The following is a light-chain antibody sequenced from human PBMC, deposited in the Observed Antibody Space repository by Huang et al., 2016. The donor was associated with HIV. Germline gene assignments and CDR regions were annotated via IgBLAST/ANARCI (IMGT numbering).Light chain of an antibody. CDR2: GAS. CDR3: QQYHNWPYT. CDR1: QSVATN. V-gene: IGKV3-15*01. Sequence: EIIMTQSPATLALSPGAGASLSCRANQSVATNLAWYLHRPGQSPRSLIFGASTRASCLPGRFSGSGSGTQFTLTVSGLQSEDFSVYYCQQYHNWPYTFGQGTKLEI. J-gene: IGKJ2*01.